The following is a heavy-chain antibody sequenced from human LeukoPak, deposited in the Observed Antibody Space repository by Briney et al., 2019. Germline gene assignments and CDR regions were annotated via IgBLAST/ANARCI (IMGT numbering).Heavy chain of an antibody. D-gene: IGHD3/OR15-3a*01. CDR2: IYPGDSDT. J-gene: IGHJ4*02. CDR1: GFTFSTHW. Sequence: GEALKISCKTSGFTFSTHWIAWLRQMPGEGLELIGIIYPGDSDTNYSPSFQGQVTISADKTTNTAYLQWSSLKDSDTAMYYCARYYFWTGSYFFDYWGQGTLVTVSS. V-gene: IGHV5-51*01. CDR3: ARYYFWTGSYFFDY.